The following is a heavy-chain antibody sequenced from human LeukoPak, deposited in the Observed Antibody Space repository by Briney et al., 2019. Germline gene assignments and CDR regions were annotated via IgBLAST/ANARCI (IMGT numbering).Heavy chain of an antibody. D-gene: IGHD6-13*01. CDR3: AKDARISSSSWPDNWFEP. V-gene: IGHV3-30*18. CDR2: ISYDGSNK. CDR1: GFTFSSYG. Sequence: GGSLRLSCAASGFTFSSYGMHWVRQAPGKGLEWVAVISYDGSNKYYADSVKGRFTISRDNSKNTLYLKMNSLRAEDTAVYYCAKDARISSSSWPDNWFEPWGQGTLVAVSS. J-gene: IGHJ5*02.